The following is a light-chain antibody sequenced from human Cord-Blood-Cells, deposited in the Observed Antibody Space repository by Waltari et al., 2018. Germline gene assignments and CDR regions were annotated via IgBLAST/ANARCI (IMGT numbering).Light chain of an antibody. CDR1: QSVSSRH. J-gene: IGKJ2*01. CDR2: GAS. Sequence: EIVLTQSPGPLSLSPGERATLSCRASQSVSSRHLAGYQQKPGQAPRLLIYGASSRATGIPDRFSGSGSGTDFTLTISRLEPEDFAVYYCQQYGSSPPYTFGQGTKLEIK. V-gene: IGKV3-20*01. CDR3: QQYGSSPPYT.